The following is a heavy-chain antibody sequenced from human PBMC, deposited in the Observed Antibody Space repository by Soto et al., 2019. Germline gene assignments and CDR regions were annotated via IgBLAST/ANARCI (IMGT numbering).Heavy chain of an antibody. Sequence: QVQLVQSGAEMKKPGSSVKVSCQSSGGTFNTYAMNWVRQAPGQGPEWMGDISPMFGAANYAPKFQGRVTITADEFTRTSYMQLSSLTSEDTALYFCAREVQVHTPAFVYWGQGTLVTVSS. J-gene: IGHJ4*02. CDR1: GGTFNTYA. D-gene: IGHD3-10*01. CDR2: ISPMFGAA. V-gene: IGHV1-69*19. CDR3: AREVQVHTPAFVY.